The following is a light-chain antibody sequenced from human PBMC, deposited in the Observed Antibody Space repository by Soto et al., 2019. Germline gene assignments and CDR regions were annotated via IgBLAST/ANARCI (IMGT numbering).Light chain of an antibody. J-gene: IGLJ1*01. CDR2: DVH. Sequence: QSALTQPASVSGSLGQSISISCTGTDSDIGGYDYVSWYQQHPGKAPKLIISDVHNRPSGVSARFSGSKSGNTASLTISGLQAEDEADYFCASYTPSGALGVFGTGTKLTVL. V-gene: IGLV2-14*03. CDR1: DSDIGGYDY. CDR3: ASYTPSGALGV.